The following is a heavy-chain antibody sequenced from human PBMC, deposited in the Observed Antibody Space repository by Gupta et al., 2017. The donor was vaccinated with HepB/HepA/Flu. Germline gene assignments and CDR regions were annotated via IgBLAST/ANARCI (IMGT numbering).Heavy chain of an antibody. Sequence: EVQLVESGGGLVQPGGSLRLPCAASGFTFSSYDMHWVRQATGKGLEWVSAIGTAGDTYYPGSVKGRFTISRENAKNSLYLQMNSLRAGDTAVYYCARALGGNSVVGAFDIWGQGTMVTVSS. V-gene: IGHV3-13*01. D-gene: IGHD2-21*02. J-gene: IGHJ3*02. CDR1: GFTFSSYD. CDR2: IGTAGDT. CDR3: ARALGGNSVVGAFDI.